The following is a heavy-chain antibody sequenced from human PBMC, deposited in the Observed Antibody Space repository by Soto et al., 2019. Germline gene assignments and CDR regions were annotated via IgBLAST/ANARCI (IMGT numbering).Heavy chain of an antibody. CDR2: IYYSGST. D-gene: IGHD3-22*01. Sequence: SETLSLTCTVSGGSISSYYWSWIRQPPGKGLEWIGYIYYSGSTNYNPSLKSRVTISVDTSKNQFSLKLSSVTAADTAVYYCARAYDSSGYHYYYFDYWGQGALVTVSS. CDR1: GGSISSYY. V-gene: IGHV4-59*01. J-gene: IGHJ4*02. CDR3: ARAYDSSGYHYYYFDY.